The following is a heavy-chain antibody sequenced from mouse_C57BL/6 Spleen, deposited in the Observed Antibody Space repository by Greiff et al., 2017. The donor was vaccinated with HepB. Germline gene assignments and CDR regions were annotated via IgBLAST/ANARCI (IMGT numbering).Heavy chain of an antibody. CDR2: ISSGSSTI. V-gene: IGHV5-17*01. CDR1: GFTFSDYG. D-gene: IGHD4-1*01. J-gene: IGHJ4*01. CDR3: ARQDWDGGMDY. Sequence: EVHLVESGGGLVKPGGSLKLSCAASGFTFSDYGMHWVRQAPEKGLEWVAYISSGSSTIYYADTVKGRFTISRDNAKNTLFLQMTSLRSEDTAMYYCARQDWDGGMDYWGQGTSVTVSS.